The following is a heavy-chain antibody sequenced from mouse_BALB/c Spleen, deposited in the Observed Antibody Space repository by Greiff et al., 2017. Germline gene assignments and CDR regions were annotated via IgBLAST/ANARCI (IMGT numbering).Heavy chain of an antibody. CDR3: AREDYGYGY. V-gene: IGHV5-4*02. CDR1: GFTFSDYY. J-gene: IGHJ2*01. D-gene: IGHD1-2*01. CDR2: ISDGGSYT. Sequence: EVKLVESGGGLVKPGGSLKLSCAASGFTFSDYYMYWVRQTPEKRLEWVATISDGGSYTYYPDSVKGRFTISRDNAKNNLYLQMSSLKSEDTAMYYCAREDYGYGYWGQGTTLTVSS.